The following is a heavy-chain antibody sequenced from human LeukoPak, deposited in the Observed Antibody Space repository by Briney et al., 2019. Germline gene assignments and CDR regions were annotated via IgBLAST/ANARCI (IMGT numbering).Heavy chain of an antibody. D-gene: IGHD6-13*01. V-gene: IGHV3-21*01. J-gene: IGHJ4*02. CDR3: ARLRYSSSPTTFDY. CDR2: ISSSSSYI. CDR1: GFTFSSYS. Sequence: GGSLRLSCAASGFTFSSYSMNWVRQTPGKGLEWVSSISSSSSYIYYADSVKGRFTISRDNAKNSLYLQMNSLRAEDTAVYYCARLRYSSSPTTFDYWGQGTLVTVSS.